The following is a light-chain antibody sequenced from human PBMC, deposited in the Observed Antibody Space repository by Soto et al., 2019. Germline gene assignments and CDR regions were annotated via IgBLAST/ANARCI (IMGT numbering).Light chain of an antibody. CDR1: SSNIGAGYD. J-gene: IGLJ2*01. V-gene: IGLV1-40*01. Sequence: QSALTQPPSVSGAPGQRVTISCTGSSSNIGAGYDVHWYQQVPGTAPKLLICANTNRPSGVPDRFSASKSGTSASLAITGLQAEDEADYYCQSYESSLSGWIFGGGTQLTVL. CDR3: QSYESSLSGWI. CDR2: ANT.